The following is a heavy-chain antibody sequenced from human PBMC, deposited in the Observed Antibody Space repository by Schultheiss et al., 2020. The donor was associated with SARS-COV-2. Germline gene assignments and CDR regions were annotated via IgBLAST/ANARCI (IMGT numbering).Heavy chain of an antibody. CDR3: ARVNWGPEGAFDI. Sequence: ASVKVSCKASGYTFTGYSVHWVRQAPGQGLEWMGRINPNSGGTNYAQKFQGRVTMTRDTSITTAYMELSSLRSDDTAVYYCARVNWGPEGAFDIWGQGTMVTV. D-gene: IGHD7-27*01. CDR2: INPNSGGT. CDR1: GYTFTGYS. J-gene: IGHJ3*02. V-gene: IGHV1-2*06.